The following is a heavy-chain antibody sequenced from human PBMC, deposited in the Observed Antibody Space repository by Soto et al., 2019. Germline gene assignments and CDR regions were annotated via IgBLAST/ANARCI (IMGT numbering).Heavy chain of an antibody. CDR1: GGSISSGGYY. J-gene: IGHJ6*03. Sequence: PSETLSLTCTVSGGSISSGGYYWSWIRQHPGKGLEWIGYIYYSGSTYYNPSLKSRVTISVDTSKNQFSLKLSSVTAADTTVYYCARHRPEGVPAALYYYYYYMDGWGKGTTVTVSS. CDR2: IYYSGST. D-gene: IGHD2-2*01. CDR3: ARHRPEGVPAALYYYYYYMDG. V-gene: IGHV4-31*02.